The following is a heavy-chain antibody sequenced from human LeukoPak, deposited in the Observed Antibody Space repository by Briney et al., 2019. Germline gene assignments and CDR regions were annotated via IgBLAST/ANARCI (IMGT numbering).Heavy chain of an antibody. D-gene: IGHD4-23*01. CDR2: ITTGSSTI. J-gene: IGHJ6*03. CDR1: GFTFSSHN. CDR3: ARDRGAVEGLLSYHFYYMDV. Sequence: GGSLRLSCAASGFTFSSHNMNWVRQAPGRGLEWISYITTGSSTIKYADSVRGRFTISRDNTKSSLYLQMNSLRAEDTAVYYCARDRGAVEGLLSYHFYYMDVWGKGTPVTVS. V-gene: IGHV3-48*01.